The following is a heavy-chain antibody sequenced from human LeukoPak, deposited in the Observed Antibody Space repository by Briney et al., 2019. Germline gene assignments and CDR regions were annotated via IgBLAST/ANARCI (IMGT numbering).Heavy chain of an antibody. CDR3: ASGGYCSSTSCSSTDFVEY. CDR2: INSDGSAA. D-gene: IGHD2-2*01. J-gene: IGHJ4*02. Sequence: PGGSLRLSCAASGFTFSSYWMHWVRQAPGEGLVWLSRINSDGSAANYADSVKGRFTISRDNAKNTLYLQMNSLRTEDTAMYYCASGGYCSSTSCSSTDFVEYWGQGTLVTVSS. CDR1: GFTFSSYW. V-gene: IGHV3-74*01.